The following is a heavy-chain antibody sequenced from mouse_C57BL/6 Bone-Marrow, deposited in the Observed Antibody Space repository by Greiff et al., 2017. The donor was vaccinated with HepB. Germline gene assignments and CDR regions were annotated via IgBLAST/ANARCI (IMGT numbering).Heavy chain of an antibody. CDR2: SRNKANDYTT. Sequence: EVQVVESGGGLVQSGRSLRLSCATSGFTFSDFYMEWVRQAPGKGLEWIAASRNKANDYTTEYSASVKGRFIVSRDTSQSILYLQMNALRAEDTAIYYCARDPPYYYGSSPFAYWGQGTLVTVSA. V-gene: IGHV7-1*01. CDR1: GFTFSDFY. CDR3: ARDPPYYYGSSPFAY. J-gene: IGHJ3*01. D-gene: IGHD1-1*01.